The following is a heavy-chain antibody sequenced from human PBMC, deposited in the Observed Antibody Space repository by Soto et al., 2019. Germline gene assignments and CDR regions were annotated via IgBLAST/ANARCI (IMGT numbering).Heavy chain of an antibody. CDR2: IYPGDSHA. D-gene: IGHD1-26*01. Sequence: GESLKISCKGSGYSFNNYGIGWVRQMPGKGLEWMGIIYPGDSHAIYSPSFQGQVTMSADKSISTAYLQWSSLKASDTAMYYCARPSSGGPNDPFDVWGQGTMVTVSS. J-gene: IGHJ3*01. V-gene: IGHV5-51*01. CDR3: ARPSSGGPNDPFDV. CDR1: GYSFNNYG.